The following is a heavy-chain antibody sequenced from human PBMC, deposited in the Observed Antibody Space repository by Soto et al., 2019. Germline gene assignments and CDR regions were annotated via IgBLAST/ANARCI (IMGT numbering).Heavy chain of an antibody. V-gene: IGHV3-23*01. CDR1: GFTFSSYA. CDR3: AIPGGITMVRGVMSWGMDV. D-gene: IGHD3-10*01. Sequence: PGGSLRLSCAASGFTFSSYAMSWVRQAPGKGLEWVSAISGSGGSTYYAESVKGRFTISRDNSKNKLYLQMNSLRAEDTAVYYCAIPGGITMVRGVMSWGMDVWGQGTTVTVSS. CDR2: ISGSGGST. J-gene: IGHJ6*02.